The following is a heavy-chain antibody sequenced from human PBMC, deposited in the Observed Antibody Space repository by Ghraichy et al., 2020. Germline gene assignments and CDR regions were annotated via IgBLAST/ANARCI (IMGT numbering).Heavy chain of an antibody. CDR1: GASFSVYY. CDR2: INHSGST. CDR3: ARGARAVPSTSRDYYYMDV. Sequence: SETLSLTCAVYGASFSVYYWTWIRQPPGKGLEWIGEINHSGSTNYNPSLRSRLTISIDTSKNQFSLKLTSMTAADTAVYYCARGARAVPSTSRDYYYMDVWGKATTVNVSS. J-gene: IGHJ6*03. D-gene: IGHD6-19*01. V-gene: IGHV4-34*01.